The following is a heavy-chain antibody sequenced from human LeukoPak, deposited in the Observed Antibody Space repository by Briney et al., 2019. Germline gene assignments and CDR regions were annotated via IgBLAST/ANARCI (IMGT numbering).Heavy chain of an antibody. CDR1: GGSISSSSYY. V-gene: IGHV4-61*01. CDR2: MYYRGNT. D-gene: IGHD6-13*01. J-gene: IGHJ4*02. CDR3: ATGVHGIAAAGDYYFDY. Sequence: SETLSLTCTVSGGSISSSSYYWSWIRQPPGKGLEWIGYMYYRGNTNYNPSLKSRVTISVDTSKNQFSLKLSSVTAADTAVYYCATGVHGIAAAGDYYFDYWGQGTLVTVSS.